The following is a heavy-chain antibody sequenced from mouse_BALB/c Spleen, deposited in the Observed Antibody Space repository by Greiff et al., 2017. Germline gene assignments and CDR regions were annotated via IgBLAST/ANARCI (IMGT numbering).Heavy chain of an antibody. CDR1: GFTFSSFG. V-gene: IGHV5-17*02. CDR2: ISSGSSTI. J-gene: IGHJ4*01. CDR3: ARSGNYDRYYAMDY. D-gene: IGHD2-1*01. Sequence: VQLQQSGGGLVQPGGSRKLSCAASGFTFSSFGMHWVRQAPEKGLEWVAYISSGSSTIYYADTVKGRFTISRDNPKNTLFLQMTSLRSEDTAMYYCARSGNYDRYYAMDYWGQGTSVTVSS.